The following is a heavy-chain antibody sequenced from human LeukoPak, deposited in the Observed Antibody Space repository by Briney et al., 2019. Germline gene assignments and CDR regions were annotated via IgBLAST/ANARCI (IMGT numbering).Heavy chain of an antibody. Sequence: GGSLRLSCAASGFTFSSYGMHWVRQAPGKGLEWVAVISYDGSNKYYADSVKGRFTISRDNSKNTLYLQMNSLRAEDTAVYYCEKDAGITGTTGGYWGQGTLVTVSS. V-gene: IGHV3-30*18. J-gene: IGHJ4*02. CDR1: GFTFSSYG. CDR3: EKDAGITGTTGGY. CDR2: ISYDGSNK. D-gene: IGHD1-20*01.